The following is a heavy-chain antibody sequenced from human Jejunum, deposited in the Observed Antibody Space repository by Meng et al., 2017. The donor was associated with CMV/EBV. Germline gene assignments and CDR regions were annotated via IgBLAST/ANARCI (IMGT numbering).Heavy chain of an antibody. CDR3: AKWVVPPGVGYGLDV. CDR2: IKTDGSAK. D-gene: IGHD2-2*01. J-gene: IGHJ6*04. Sequence: GFTFSNYWMSWVRQAPGKGLEWVANIKTDGSAKYSADSVRGRFTISRDNAKQSLYLQMSSLRDEDTAVYYCAKWVVPPGVGYGLDVWGKGTAVTVSS. V-gene: IGHV3-7*01. CDR1: GFTFSNYW.